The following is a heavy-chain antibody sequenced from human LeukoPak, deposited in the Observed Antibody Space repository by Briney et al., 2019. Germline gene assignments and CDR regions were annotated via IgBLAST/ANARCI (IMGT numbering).Heavy chain of an antibody. J-gene: IGHJ5*02. D-gene: IGHD6-13*01. CDR3: ARAGIAGRGNWFDP. Sequence: ASVKVSCKASGYTFTSYAMHWVRQAPGQRLEWMGWINAGNGNTKYSQKFQGRVTITRNTSISTAYMELSSLRSEDTAVYYCARAGIAGRGNWFDPWGQGTLVTVSS. CDR1: GYTFTSYA. CDR2: INAGNGNT. V-gene: IGHV1-3*01.